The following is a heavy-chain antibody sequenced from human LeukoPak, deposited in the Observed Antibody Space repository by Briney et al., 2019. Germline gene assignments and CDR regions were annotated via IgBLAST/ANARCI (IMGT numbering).Heavy chain of an antibody. CDR3: ARDLWNTAMGGAFDY. V-gene: IGHV1-46*01. J-gene: IGHJ4*02. D-gene: IGHD5-18*01. CDR2: INPSGGST. Sequence: ASVKVSCKASGYTFTSYYMHWVRQAPGQGLEWMGIINPSGGSTSYAQKFQGGVTMTRDMSTSTVYMELSSLRSEDTAVYYCARDLWNTAMGGAFDYWGQGTLVTVSS. CDR1: GYTFTSYY.